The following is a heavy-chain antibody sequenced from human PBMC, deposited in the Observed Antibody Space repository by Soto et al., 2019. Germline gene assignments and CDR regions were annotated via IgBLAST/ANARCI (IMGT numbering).Heavy chain of an antibody. V-gene: IGHV3-23*01. CDR2: IGTNGADK. CDR3: AADYLRHNSLNGYYYSYGMDV. CDR1: GITFGTYA. J-gene: IGHJ6*02. D-gene: IGHD4-17*01. Sequence: GGSLRLSCAASGITFGTYAMSWVRPAPGKGLEWVSTIGTNGADKQYADFVKGRFTVSRDRSDGTLSLQMNSLRAEDTAVYYCAADYLRHNSLNGYYYSYGMDVWGQGTTVTVSS.